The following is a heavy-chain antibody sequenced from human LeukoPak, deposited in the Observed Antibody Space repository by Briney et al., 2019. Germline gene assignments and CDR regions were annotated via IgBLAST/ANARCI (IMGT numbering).Heavy chain of an antibody. CDR1: RGSISDYY. CDR2: IYYSGST. J-gene: IGHJ2*01. D-gene: IGHD2-2*01. V-gene: IGHV4-59*12. CDR3: ARGVSIVVVPFDL. Sequence: SETLSLTCTVSRGSISDYYWSWIRQPPGEGLEWIGYIYYSGSTNYNPSLKSRVTISLDTSKNQFSLKLSSVTAADTAVYYCARGVSIVVVPFDLWGRGTLVTVSS.